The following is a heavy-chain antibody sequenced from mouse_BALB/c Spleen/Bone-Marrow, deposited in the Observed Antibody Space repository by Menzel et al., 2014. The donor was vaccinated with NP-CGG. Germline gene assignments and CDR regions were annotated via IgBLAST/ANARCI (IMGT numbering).Heavy chain of an antibody. CDR2: IFPGIGTT. CDR3: ARGGNYGY. Sequence: VQLQQSGAELVKPGASVKLSCKTSGYTFTNYWIQWVKQRPGQGLGWIGEIFPGIGTTYYNEKFKGKATLTIDTSSSTAYMQLSCLTSEDSAVYFCARGGNYGYWGQGTTLTVSS. D-gene: IGHD2-1*01. CDR1: GYTFTNYW. V-gene: IGHV1S132*01. J-gene: IGHJ2*01.